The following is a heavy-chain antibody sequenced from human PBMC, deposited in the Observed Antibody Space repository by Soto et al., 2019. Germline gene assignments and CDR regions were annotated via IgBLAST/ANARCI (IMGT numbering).Heavy chain of an antibody. CDR3: ARDSLEYSSSSLYYHYGMDV. Sequence: QVQLQESGPGLVKPSETLSLTCTVSGGSISSYYWSWIRQPPGKGLAWIGYIYYSGSTNYNPSLKSRVPISVATSKNQFSLKLSSVTAADTAVYYCARDSLEYSSSSLYYHYGMDVWGQGTTVTVSS. J-gene: IGHJ6*02. CDR2: IYYSGST. V-gene: IGHV4-59*01. CDR1: GGSISSYY. D-gene: IGHD6-6*01.